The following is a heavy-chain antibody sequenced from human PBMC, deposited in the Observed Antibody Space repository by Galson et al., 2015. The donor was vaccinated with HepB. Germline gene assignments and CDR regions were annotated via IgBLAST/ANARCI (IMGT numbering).Heavy chain of an antibody. CDR1: GFTFTSSA. CDR3: AAGGDWGWGD. V-gene: IGHV1-58*01. J-gene: IGHJ4*02. Sequence: SVKVSCQASGFTFTSSAVQWVRQARGQRLEWIGWIVVGSGNTNYAQKFQERVTITRDMSTSTAYMELSRVRSEDTAVYYCAAGGDWGWGDWGQGTLVTVSS. CDR2: IVVGSGNT. D-gene: IGHD7-27*01.